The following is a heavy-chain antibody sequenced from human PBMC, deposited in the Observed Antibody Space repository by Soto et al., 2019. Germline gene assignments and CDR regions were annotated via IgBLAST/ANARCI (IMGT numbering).Heavy chain of an antibody. D-gene: IGHD2-21*01. J-gene: IGHJ3*02. V-gene: IGHV1-18*01. CDR2: ISAYNGNT. CDR3: ARDTTRILWWWSDQNAAFDI. Sequence: QVQLVQSGAEVKKPGASVKVSCKASGYTFTSYGISWVRQAPGQGLEWMGWISAYNGNTNYAQKLQGRVTMTTDTSTSTAYMELRSLRSDDTAVYYCARDTTRILWWWSDQNAAFDIWGQGTMVTVSS. CDR1: GYTFTSYG.